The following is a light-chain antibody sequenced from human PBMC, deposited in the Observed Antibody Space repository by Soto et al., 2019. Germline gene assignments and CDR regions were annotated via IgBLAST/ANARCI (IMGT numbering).Light chain of an antibody. J-gene: IGKJ1*01. CDR2: DAA. Sequence: EIVLTQSPATLSLSPGERATLSCRASQNVSSYLAWYQQKPGQAPRLLIYDAANRAPGISARFSGGGSGTDFTLTISGLESEDFAVYYCQHRSNWPWTFGQGTKVEIK. CDR1: QNVSSY. CDR3: QHRSNWPWT. V-gene: IGKV3-11*01.